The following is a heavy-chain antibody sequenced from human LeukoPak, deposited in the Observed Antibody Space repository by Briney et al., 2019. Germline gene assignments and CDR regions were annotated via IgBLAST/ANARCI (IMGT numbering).Heavy chain of an antibody. D-gene: IGHD3-16*01. CDR2: IYSGGNT. CDR1: GFTVSGNY. J-gene: IGHJ4*02. CDR3: AATQEGVDY. Sequence: SGGSLRLSCAASGFTVSGNYMSWVRQAPGRGLEWVSVIYSGGNTYYVGSVKGRFTISRDNSNNTLYLQMNSLRAEDTAVYYCAATQEGVDYWGQGTLVTVSS. V-gene: IGHV3-66*02.